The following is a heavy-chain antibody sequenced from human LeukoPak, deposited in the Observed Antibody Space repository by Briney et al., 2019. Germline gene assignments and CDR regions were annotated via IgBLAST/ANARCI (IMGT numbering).Heavy chain of an antibody. V-gene: IGHV3-23*01. CDR1: GFTFSTYA. J-gene: IGHJ4*02. CDR2: ISGSTP. Sequence: GGSLRLSCAASGFTFSTYAMSWVRQAPGKGLEWVSTISGSTPYYADSVKGRFTISRDNAKNALFLQMNSLRVEDTAIYYCATQDYYGSGSYTVWGQGTLVTVSS. D-gene: IGHD3-10*01. CDR3: ATQDYYGSGSYTV.